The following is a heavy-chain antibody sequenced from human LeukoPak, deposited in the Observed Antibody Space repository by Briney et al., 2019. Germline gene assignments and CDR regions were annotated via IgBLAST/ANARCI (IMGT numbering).Heavy chain of an antibody. Sequence: SETLSLTCTVSVGSISSYYWSWIRQPAGKGREWIGRIYTSGCTNYNPSLKSRVTMSVDTSKNQFSLKLSSVTAADTAVYYCARDRIVVVVGATLDNGFDPWGQGTLVTVSS. V-gene: IGHV4-4*07. CDR3: ARDRIVVVVGATLDNGFDP. CDR2: IYTSGCT. CDR1: VGSISSYY. J-gene: IGHJ5*02. D-gene: IGHD2-15*01.